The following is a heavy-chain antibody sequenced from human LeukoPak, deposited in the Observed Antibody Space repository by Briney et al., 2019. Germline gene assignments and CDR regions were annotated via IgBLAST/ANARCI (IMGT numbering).Heavy chain of an antibody. CDR1: GDSLSSKSAA. CDR3: AREPDCSGCDC. V-gene: IGHV6-1*01. CDR2: TYYRSKWYN. D-gene: IGHD6-19*01. Sequence: SQTLSLTCAISGDSLSSKSAAWNGIRQSPSRGLEWLGRTYYRSKWYNEYAASVKSRITIKPDTSKNQFSLQLNSLTPEDTAVYYCAREPDCSGCDCWGQGTLVTVSS. J-gene: IGHJ4*02.